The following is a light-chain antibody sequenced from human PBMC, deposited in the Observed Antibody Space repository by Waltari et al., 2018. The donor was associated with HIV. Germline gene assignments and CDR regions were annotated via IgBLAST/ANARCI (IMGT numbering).Light chain of an antibody. CDR3: CSYAGSSTFV. CDR1: SSDVGSYNL. Sequence: QSALTQPASVSGSPGQSITISCTGTSSDVGSYNLVSWYQQHPGKAPKLMIYEGNKRPSGVSNRFSGSNSGNTSSLTISGLHADDEADYCCCSYAGSSTFVFGGGTKLTVL. J-gene: IGLJ2*01. CDR2: EGN. V-gene: IGLV2-23*01.